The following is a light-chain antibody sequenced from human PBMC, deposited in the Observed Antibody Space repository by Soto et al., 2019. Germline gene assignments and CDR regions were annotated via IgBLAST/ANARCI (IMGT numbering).Light chain of an antibody. Sequence: DIQMTQSPSSLSASIGDRVTITCRASQSISTYLNWYQHKPGKAPKLLIYAASSLQSGVPSRFSGSGSGTDFTLNISSLQPEDFANYYCQQSYITPPTFGQGTKVEIK. V-gene: IGKV1-39*01. CDR3: QQSYITPPT. J-gene: IGKJ1*01. CDR2: AAS. CDR1: QSISTY.